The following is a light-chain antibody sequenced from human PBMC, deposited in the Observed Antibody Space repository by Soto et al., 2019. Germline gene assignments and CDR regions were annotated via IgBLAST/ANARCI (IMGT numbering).Light chain of an antibody. J-gene: IGKJ1*01. CDR3: QQYEISPWT. V-gene: IGKV3-20*01. Sequence: EILLTQSPDTLSLSPGERATLTCRASQSVSSTYLAWYQQKPGQAPRLLIYGASSRATGIPDRSSGSGSGTDFTVTISRLEPEDSAVYYCQQYEISPWTFGQGTKVELK. CDR1: QSVSSTY. CDR2: GAS.